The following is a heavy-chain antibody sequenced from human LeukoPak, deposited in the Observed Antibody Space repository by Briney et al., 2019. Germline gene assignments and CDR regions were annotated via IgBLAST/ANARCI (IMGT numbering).Heavy chain of an antibody. CDR3: ARVAAARREGYYYYGMDV. D-gene: IGHD6-13*01. CDR1: GGTFSSYA. J-gene: IGHJ6*02. CDR2: IIPIFGTA. Sequence: GASVKVSCKASGGTFSSYAISWARQAPGQGLEWMGGIIPIFGTAIYAQTFQGRVTITADESTSTAYMELSSLRSEDTAVYYCARVAAARREGYYYYGMDVWGQGTTVTVS. V-gene: IGHV1-69*01.